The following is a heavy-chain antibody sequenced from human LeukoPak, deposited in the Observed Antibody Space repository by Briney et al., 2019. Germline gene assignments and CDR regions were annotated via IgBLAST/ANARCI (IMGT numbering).Heavy chain of an antibody. J-gene: IGHJ4*02. Sequence: VGSLRLFCTTSGLTFSTSGFNWVCQAPGKGLEWVASIGPTGFDRYHADSIKGRFTISRDNANNFLYLQMDSLRAEDTAVYYCATETNGRHYDYWGQGTLLTVSS. V-gene: IGHV3-21*06. CDR3: ATETNGRHYDY. D-gene: IGHD1-14*01. CDR1: GLTFSTSG. CDR2: IGPTGFDR.